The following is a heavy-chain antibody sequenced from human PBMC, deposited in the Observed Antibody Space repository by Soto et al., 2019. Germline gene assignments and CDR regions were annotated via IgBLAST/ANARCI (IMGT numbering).Heavy chain of an antibody. Sequence: EVQLLEYGGGMVQPGGSLRLSCAASGFTFSSSAMTWVRQAPGKGLEWVSAISASGGSTYYTDSVKGRFTISRDNSKNTLYLQMNSLRAEDTAVYYCANSVTPQIEYFQHWGQGTLVTVSS. D-gene: IGHD4-4*01. J-gene: IGHJ1*01. CDR2: ISASGGST. CDR3: ANSVTPQIEYFQH. V-gene: IGHV3-23*01. CDR1: GFTFSSSA.